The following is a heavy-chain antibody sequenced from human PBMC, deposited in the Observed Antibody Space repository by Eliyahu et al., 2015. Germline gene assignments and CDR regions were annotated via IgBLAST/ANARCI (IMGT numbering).Heavy chain of an antibody. V-gene: IGHV3-30*03. CDR3: ARGNDFWSGYYSSFAYYYYYGMDV. Sequence: GKGLEWVAVISYDGSNKYYADSVKGRFTISRDNSKNTLYLQMNSLRAEDTAVYYCARGNDFWSGYYSSFAYYYYYGMDVWGQGTTVTVSS. CDR2: ISYDGSNK. J-gene: IGHJ6*02. D-gene: IGHD3-3*01.